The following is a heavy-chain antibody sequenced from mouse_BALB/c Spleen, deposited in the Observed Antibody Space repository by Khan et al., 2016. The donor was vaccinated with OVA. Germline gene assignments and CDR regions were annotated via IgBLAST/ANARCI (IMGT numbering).Heavy chain of an antibody. CDR2: INTYTGEP. D-gene: IGHD2-14*01. J-gene: IGHJ4*01. Sequence: QIQLVQSGPELKKPGETVKISCKASGYTFTNNGMNWVKQNPGKGLKWMGWINTYTGEPTYVDDFKGRFAFSLETSATTAYLQINNLKNEDTATXFCARVGYAGTMDYWGQGTSVTVSS. V-gene: IGHV9-3-1*01. CDR1: GYTFTNNG. CDR3: ARVGYAGTMDY.